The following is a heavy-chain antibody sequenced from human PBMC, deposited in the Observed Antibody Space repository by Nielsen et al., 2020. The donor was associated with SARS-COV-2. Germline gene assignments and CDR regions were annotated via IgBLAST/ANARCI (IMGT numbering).Heavy chain of an antibody. CDR1: GGSISSYY. D-gene: IGHD3-3*01. J-gene: IGHJ6*02. V-gene: IGHV4-4*07. Sequence: SETLSLTCTVSGGSISSYYWSWIRQPAGKGLEWIGRIYTSGSTNYNPSLKSRVTISVDTSKNQFSLKLSSVTAADTAVYYCARHSTQSSVGITIFGVVIIPDGMDVWGQGTTVTVSS. CDR2: IYTSGST. CDR3: ARHSTQSSVGITIFGVVIIPDGMDV.